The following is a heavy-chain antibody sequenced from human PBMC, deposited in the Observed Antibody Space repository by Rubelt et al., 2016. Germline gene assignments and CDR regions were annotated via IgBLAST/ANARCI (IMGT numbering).Heavy chain of an antibody. CDR2: ISGSGGST. J-gene: IGHJ4*02. CDR3: AKDSRGGDYGDYYYFDY. D-gene: IGHD4-17*01. CDR1: GFTFSSYW. Sequence: EVQLVESGGGLVQPGGSLRLSCAASGFTFSSYWMTWVRQAPGKGLEWVSAISGSGGSTYYADSVKGRFTISRDNSKNTLYLQMNSLRAEDTAVYYCAKDSRGGDYGDYYYFDYWGQGTLVTVSS. V-gene: IGHV3-23*04.